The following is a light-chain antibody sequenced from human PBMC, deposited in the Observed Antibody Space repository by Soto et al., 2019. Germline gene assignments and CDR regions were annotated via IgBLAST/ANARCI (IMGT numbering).Light chain of an antibody. CDR1: SSDVGGYNY. J-gene: IGLJ1*01. V-gene: IGLV2-8*01. CDR3: SSYEGSNSYV. CDR2: EVT. Sequence: LTEPPSASGSPGQSVTISCTGTSSDVGGYNYVSWHQQHPGKAPKLMIYEVTKRPSGVPDRFSGSKSGNTASLTVSGLQAEDEDDYYCSSYEGSNSYVFGTGTKVTI.